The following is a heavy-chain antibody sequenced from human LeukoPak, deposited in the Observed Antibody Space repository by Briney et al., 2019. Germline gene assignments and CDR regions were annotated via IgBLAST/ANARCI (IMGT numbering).Heavy chain of an antibody. CDR2: IKHSGST. Sequence: PSETLSLTCAVYGGSFSGYYWSGIRQPPGKGLEWIGEIKHSGSTNYNPSLKSRVTISVDTSKTQFSLKLSSVTAAHTAVYYCARGRRIVVVPAAKLYYYYGMDVWGQGTSVTVSS. CDR1: GGSFSGYY. J-gene: IGHJ6*02. CDR3: ARGRRIVVVPAAKLYYYYGMDV. V-gene: IGHV4-34*01. D-gene: IGHD2-2*01.